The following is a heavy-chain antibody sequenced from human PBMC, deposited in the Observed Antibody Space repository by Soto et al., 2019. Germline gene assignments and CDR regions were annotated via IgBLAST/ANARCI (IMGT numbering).Heavy chain of an antibody. CDR1: GEFFTTYG. V-gene: IGHV1-18*04. Sequence: QVELVQSGAEVKNPGASVTVSCKASGEFFTTYGISWVRQAPGQGLEWMGWISTYSTNTNYAPKFQGRFLLTAYTSTTKSHMELRSLRPDDTAVYYCARWAGRVRDYGGPFDYWGQGSLVTVSP. J-gene: IGHJ4*02. CDR2: ISTYSTNT. D-gene: IGHD4-17*01. CDR3: ARWAGRVRDYGGPFDY.